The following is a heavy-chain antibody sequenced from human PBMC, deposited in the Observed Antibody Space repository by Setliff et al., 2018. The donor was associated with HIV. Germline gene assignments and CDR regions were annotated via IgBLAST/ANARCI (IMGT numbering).Heavy chain of an antibody. D-gene: IGHD2-8*01. V-gene: IGHV1-46*01. CDR2: INPSGGST. Sequence: ASVKVSCKASGYTFTSYYMHWVRQAPGQGLEWMGIINPSGGSTNYAQKFQGRVTITADRSKDIAYMKLSSLRPEDTAVYYCASGSGYCKNGVCYIGVHRTPDKYYFDSWGQGALVTVSS. CDR3: ASGSGYCKNGVCYIGVHRTPDKYYFDS. J-gene: IGHJ4*02. CDR1: GYTFTSYY.